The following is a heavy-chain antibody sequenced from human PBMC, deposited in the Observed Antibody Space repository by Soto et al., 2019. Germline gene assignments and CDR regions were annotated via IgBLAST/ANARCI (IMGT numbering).Heavy chain of an antibody. CDR3: ARDHRSTVAGTSDAFDI. CDR1: GDSVSSNSAA. D-gene: IGHD6-19*01. CDR2: TYYRSKWYN. Sequence: PSQTLSLTCAISGDSVSSNSAAWNWIRQSPSRGLEWLGRTYYRSKWYNDYAVSVKSRITINPDTSKNQLSLQLNSVTPEDTAVYYCARDHRSTVAGTSDAFDIWAKGQWSPSPQ. V-gene: IGHV6-1*01. J-gene: IGHJ3*02.